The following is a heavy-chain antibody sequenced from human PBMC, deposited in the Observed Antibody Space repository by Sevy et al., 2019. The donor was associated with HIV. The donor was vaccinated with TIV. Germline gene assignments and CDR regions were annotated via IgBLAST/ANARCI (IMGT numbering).Heavy chain of an antibody. V-gene: IGHV3-21*01. CDR1: GFTFSSYS. CDR2: ISSSSSYI. CDR3: ARDPVRYYYDSSGSYGAFDI. Sequence: GGSLRLSCAASGFTFSSYSMNWVRQAPGKGLEWVSSISSSSSYIYYADSVKGRFTISRDNAKNSLYLQMNSLRAEDTAVSYCARDPVRYYYDSSGSYGAFDIWGQGTMVTVSS. J-gene: IGHJ3*02. D-gene: IGHD3-22*01.